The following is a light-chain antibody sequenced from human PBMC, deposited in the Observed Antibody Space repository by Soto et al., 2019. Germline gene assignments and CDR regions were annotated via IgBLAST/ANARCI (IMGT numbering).Light chain of an antibody. CDR1: QNIRNY. V-gene: IGKV1-33*01. J-gene: IGKJ4*01. Sequence: DIQMTQSPPSLSASVGDSVTITCQATQNIRNYLNWYQHKPGRAPKLLIYDGSSLQTGVPSRFSGSGSGTDFTLIITDLQSEDAATYYCQQYDYVPLTFGWGTKVEI. CDR3: QQYDYVPLT. CDR2: DGS.